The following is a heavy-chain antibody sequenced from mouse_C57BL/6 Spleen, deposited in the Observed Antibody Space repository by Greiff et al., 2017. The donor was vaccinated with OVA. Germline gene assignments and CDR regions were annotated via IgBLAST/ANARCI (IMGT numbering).Heavy chain of an antibody. CDR3: AREVYGSSLGGAY. V-gene: IGHV1-55*01. D-gene: IGHD1-1*01. CDR2: IYPGSGST. J-gene: IGHJ3*01. Sequence: QVQLQQPGAELVKPGASVKMSCKASGYTFTSYWITWVKQRPGQGLEWIGDIYPGSGSTNYNEKFKSKATLTVDTSSSTAYMQLSSLTSEDSAVYYCAREVYGSSLGGAYWGQGTLVTVSA. CDR1: GYTFTSYW.